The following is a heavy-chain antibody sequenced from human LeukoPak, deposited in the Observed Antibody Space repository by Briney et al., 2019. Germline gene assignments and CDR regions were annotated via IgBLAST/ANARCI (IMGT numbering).Heavy chain of an antibody. V-gene: IGHV4-61*02. CDR1: GGSISSGSYY. CDR2: VYNSVTI. CDR3: AAGIVGSTGAFDI. D-gene: IGHD1-26*01. Sequence: SQTLSLTCSVSGGSISSGSYYWSWIRQPAGTGLVWIGRVYNSVTINYNPSLKSRVTISEDTSKNQFSLKLSSVTAAYTAVYYCAAGIVGSTGAFDIWGQGTMVTVSS. J-gene: IGHJ3*02.